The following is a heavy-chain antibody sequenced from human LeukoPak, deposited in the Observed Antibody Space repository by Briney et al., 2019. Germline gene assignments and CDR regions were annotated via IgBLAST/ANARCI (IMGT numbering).Heavy chain of an antibody. V-gene: IGHV3-64*01. CDR1: GFTFSSYA. D-gene: IGHD6-6*01. CDR2: ISSNGGST. Sequence: GGSLRLSCAASGFTFSSYAMHWVRQAPGKGLEYVSAISSNGGSTYYANSVKGRFTISRDNSKNALYLQMGSLRAEDMAVYCCVRTSSSSPSFDYWGQGTLVTVSS. J-gene: IGHJ4*02. CDR3: VRTSSSSPSFDY.